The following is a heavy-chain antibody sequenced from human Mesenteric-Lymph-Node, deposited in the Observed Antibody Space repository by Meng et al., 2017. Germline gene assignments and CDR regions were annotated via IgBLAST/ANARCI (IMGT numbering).Heavy chain of an antibody. J-gene: IGHJ4*02. Sequence: GESLKISCAASGFTFSNYEMDWVRQAPGRGLEWVSYISSGGSTIYYADSVKGRFTISRDNAKNSLYLEMNSLRAEDTAIYYCARDERYNSGWYDYFDYWGQGTLVTVSS. CDR1: GFTFSNYE. CDR2: ISSGGSTI. V-gene: IGHV3-48*03. CDR3: ARDERYNSGWYDYFDY. D-gene: IGHD6-19*01.